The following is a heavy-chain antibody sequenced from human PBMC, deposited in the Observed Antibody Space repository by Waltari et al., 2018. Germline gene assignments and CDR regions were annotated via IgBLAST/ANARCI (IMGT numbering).Heavy chain of an antibody. D-gene: IGHD1-7*01. J-gene: IGHJ2*01. CDR3: ARDPANYGSENWYFDL. CDR1: GFTFSSYS. V-gene: IGHV3-21*04. CDR2: ISSSSSYI. Sequence: EVQLVESGGGLVKPGGSLRLSCAASGFTFSSYSMNWVRQAPGKGLEWVSSISSSSSYIYYADSVKGRVTISRDNAKNSLYLQMNSLRAEDTAVYYCARDPANYGSENWYFDLWGRGTLVTVSS.